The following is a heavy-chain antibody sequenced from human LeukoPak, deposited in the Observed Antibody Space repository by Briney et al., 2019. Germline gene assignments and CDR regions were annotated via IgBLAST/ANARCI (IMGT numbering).Heavy chain of an antibody. CDR3: AKAIHYDYVWGSYRNDAFDI. D-gene: IGHD3-16*02. CDR1: GFTFSSYA. CDR2: ISGSGGST. J-gene: IGHJ3*02. Sequence: GGSLRLSCAASGFTFSSYAMSWVRQAPGKGLEWVSAISGSGGSTYYADSVKGRFTISRDNSKNTLYLQMNSLGAEDTAVYYCAKAIHYDYVWGSYRNDAFDIWGQGTMVTVSS. V-gene: IGHV3-23*01.